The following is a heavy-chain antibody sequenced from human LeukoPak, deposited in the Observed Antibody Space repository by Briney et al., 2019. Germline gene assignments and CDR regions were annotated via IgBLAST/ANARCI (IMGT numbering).Heavy chain of an antibody. Sequence: ASVMVSCKVSGYTLTELSMHWVRQAPGKGLEWMGSFDPEDGETIYAQNFQGRVTMTEDTSTNTAYMELSSLRSEDTALYYCATHTLGIGYYERGHYYYYMDVWGKGTTVTVSS. CDR1: GYTLTELS. V-gene: IGHV1-24*01. D-gene: IGHD3-3*01. CDR3: ATHTLGIGYYERGHYYYYMDV. J-gene: IGHJ6*03. CDR2: FDPEDGET.